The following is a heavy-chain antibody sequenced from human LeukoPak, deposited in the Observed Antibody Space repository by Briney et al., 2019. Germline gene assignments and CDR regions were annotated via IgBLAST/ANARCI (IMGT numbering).Heavy chain of an antibody. CDR1: GFAFISYA. CDR3: AKGGAVTSPYYYYYYMDV. J-gene: IGHJ6*03. V-gene: IGHV3-23*01. D-gene: IGHD4-17*01. Sequence: GGSLRLSCAASGFAFISYAMSWVRQAPGKELEWASGISGSGGSTYYADSVKGRFTISRDNSKNTLYLQMNSLRAEDTAVYYCAKGGAVTSPYYYYYYMDVWGKGTTVTVSS. CDR2: ISGSGGST.